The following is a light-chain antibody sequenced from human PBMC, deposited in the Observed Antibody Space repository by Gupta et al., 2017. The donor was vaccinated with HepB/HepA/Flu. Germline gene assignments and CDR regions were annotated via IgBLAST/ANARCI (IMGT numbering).Light chain of an antibody. CDR1: GTYNF. J-gene: IGLJ2*01. V-gene: IGLV2-14*03. CDR3: SSYTNITL. Sequence: QSALTQPASVSGSPGQSITISCTRVGTYNFVSWYQQYSGKAPKLMIDDGSNRPAGVSNRFSGSKSGDTASLTITGLKAEDEDDYYCSSYTNITLLGGGTKLTVL. CDR2: DGS.